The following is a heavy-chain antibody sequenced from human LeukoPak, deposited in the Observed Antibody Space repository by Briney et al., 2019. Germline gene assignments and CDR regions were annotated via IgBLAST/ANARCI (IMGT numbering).Heavy chain of an antibody. D-gene: IGHD4-17*01. CDR2: IYYTGST. CDR1: GGSITSHY. V-gene: IGHV4-59*11. Sequence: SETLPLTCTVSGGSITSHYWSWIRPSPGRGLEWIGYIYYTGSTSYNPSLKSRVTMSVDTSNKQFSLKLSSVTAADTAIYYWAGGRGAGAFDIWGPGTMVTVS. J-gene: IGHJ3*02. CDR3: AGGRGAGAFDI.